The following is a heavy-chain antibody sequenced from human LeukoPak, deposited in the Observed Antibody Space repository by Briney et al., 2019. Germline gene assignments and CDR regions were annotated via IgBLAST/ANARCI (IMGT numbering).Heavy chain of an antibody. V-gene: IGHV4-61*02. J-gene: IGHJ3*02. CDR3: ARDRGIAARPGTDAFDI. CDR1: GGSISSGSYY. D-gene: IGHD6-6*01. CDR2: IYTSGST. Sequence: SQTLSLTCTVSGGSISSGSYYWSWIRQPAGKGLEWIGRIYTSGSTNYNPSLKSRVTISVDTSKNQFSLKLSSVTAADTAVYYCARDRGIAARPGTDAFDIWGQGTMVTVSS.